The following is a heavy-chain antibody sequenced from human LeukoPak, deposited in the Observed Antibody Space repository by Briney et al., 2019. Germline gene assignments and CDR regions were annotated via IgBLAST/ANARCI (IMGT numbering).Heavy chain of an antibody. CDR1: GFTVSSNY. CDR3: ARDGLQDDYDAFDI. J-gene: IGHJ3*02. V-gene: IGHV3-66*02. CDR2: IYSGGST. Sequence: GGSLRLSYAASGFTVSSNYMSWVRQAPGKGLEWVSVIYSGGSTYYADSVKGRFTISRDNSKNTLYLQMNSLRAEDTAVYYCARDGLQDDYDAFDIWGQGTMVTVSS. D-gene: IGHD3-16*01.